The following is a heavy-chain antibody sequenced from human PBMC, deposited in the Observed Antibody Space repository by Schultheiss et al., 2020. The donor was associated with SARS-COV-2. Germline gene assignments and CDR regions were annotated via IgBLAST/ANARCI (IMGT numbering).Heavy chain of an antibody. CDR3: ARGGDGYSSGWYPH. D-gene: IGHD6-19*01. Sequence: GGSLRLSCAASGFTFSNYEMNWVRQAPGKGLEWISYISSSGSTIYYADSVKGRFTISRDNAKNSLYLQMNSLRVEDTALYYCARGGDGYSSGWYPHWGQGTLVNVSA. CDR2: ISSSGSTI. V-gene: IGHV3-48*03. J-gene: IGHJ4*02. CDR1: GFTFSNYE.